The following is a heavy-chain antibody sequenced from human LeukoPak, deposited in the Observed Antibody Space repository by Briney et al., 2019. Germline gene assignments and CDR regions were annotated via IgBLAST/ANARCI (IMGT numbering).Heavy chain of an antibody. V-gene: IGHV4-31*03. J-gene: IGHJ5*02. D-gene: IGHD2-2*01. CDR1: GGSISSGGYY. CDR3: ARGLRDCSSTSCYPPYQRTFDP. Sequence: SQTLSLTCTVSGGSISSGGYYWRWIPQHPGKGLEWIGYIYYSRSTYYNPSLKSRVTISVDTSKNQFSLKLSSVTAADTAVYYCARGLRDCSSTSCYPPYQRTFDPWGQGTLVTVSS. CDR2: IYYSRST.